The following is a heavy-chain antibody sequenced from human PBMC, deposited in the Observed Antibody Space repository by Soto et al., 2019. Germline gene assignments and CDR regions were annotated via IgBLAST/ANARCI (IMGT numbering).Heavy chain of an antibody. D-gene: IGHD6-19*01. CDR1: GFTFSSYS. Sequence: GGSLRLSCAASGFTFSSYSMNWVRQAPGKGLEWVSSISSSSSYIYYADSVKGRFTISRDNAKNSLYLQMNSLRAEDTAVYYCARDSGEKQWLVGYYYYGMDVWGQGTTVTVSS. V-gene: IGHV3-21*01. CDR2: ISSSSSYI. J-gene: IGHJ6*02. CDR3: ARDSGEKQWLVGYYYYGMDV.